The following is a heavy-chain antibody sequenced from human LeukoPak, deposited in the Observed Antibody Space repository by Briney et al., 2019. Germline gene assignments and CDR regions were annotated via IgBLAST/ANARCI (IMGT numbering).Heavy chain of an antibody. Sequence: GGSLRLSCAASGFTFSTYNMNWVRQAPGKGLEWVADIKQDGSEKYYVDSVKGRFTISRDNAKNSLYLQMNSLRAEDTAVYYCASLQSYYYNNSDYYYVGTFDYWGQGTLVTVSS. D-gene: IGHD3-22*01. J-gene: IGHJ4*02. CDR3: ASLQSYYYNNSDYYYVGTFDY. CDR1: GFTFSTYN. V-gene: IGHV3-7*01. CDR2: IKQDGSEK.